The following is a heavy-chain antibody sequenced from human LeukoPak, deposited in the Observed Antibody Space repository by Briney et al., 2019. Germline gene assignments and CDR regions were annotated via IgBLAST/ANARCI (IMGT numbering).Heavy chain of an antibody. D-gene: IGHD5-18*01. Sequence: PSQTLSLTCIVSGGSISSGGYYWTWIRQHPGKGLEWIGYIYNSGTTYYNPSLESRVTISGDTSKNQFSLKLSSVTAADTAMYYCARTAGWSYGFDYWGQGTLVTVSS. CDR3: ARTAGWSYGFDY. J-gene: IGHJ4*02. V-gene: IGHV4-31*03. CDR1: GGSISSGGYY. CDR2: IYNSGTT.